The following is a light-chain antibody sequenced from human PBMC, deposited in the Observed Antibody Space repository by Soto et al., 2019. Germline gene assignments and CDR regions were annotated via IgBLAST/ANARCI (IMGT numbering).Light chain of an antibody. J-gene: IGKJ3*01. CDR1: QSVSSS. CDR2: DAS. CDR3: QQRSNWPPEVT. V-gene: IGKV3-11*01. Sequence: EIVLTQSPDTLSLSPGERATLSCRASQSVSSSLAWYQQKPGQAPRLLIYDASNRATGIPARFSGSGSGTDFTLTISRLETEDFAAYYCQQRSNWPPEVTFGPGTKVDIK.